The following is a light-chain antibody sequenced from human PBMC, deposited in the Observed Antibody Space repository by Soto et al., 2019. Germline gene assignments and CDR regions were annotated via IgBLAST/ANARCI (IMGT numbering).Light chain of an antibody. Sequence: QSVLTQPPSVSGAPGQRVTISCTGSSSNIGAGYDVHWYQQLPGTAPKRLIYGNSNRPSGVPDRLSGSQSGTAASLAITGLQAEREADDYCQCYDSSLSARFRGGTKRTVL. CDR1: SSNIGAGYD. V-gene: IGLV1-40*01. CDR3: QCYDSSLSAR. J-gene: IGLJ3*02. CDR2: GNS.